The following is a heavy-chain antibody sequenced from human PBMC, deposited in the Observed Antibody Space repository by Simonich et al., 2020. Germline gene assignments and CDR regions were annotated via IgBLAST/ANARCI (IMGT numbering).Heavy chain of an antibody. V-gene: IGHV4-38-2*01. CDR3: ARVGYSNYYYYGMDV. Sequence: QVQLQESGPGLVKPSETLSLTCAVSGYSISSGYYWGWIRQPPGKGLEWIGSIYPSGSTYYNPALKSRVTISVDTSKNQFSLKRSSVTAADTAVYYCARVGYSNYYYYGMDVWGQGTTVTVSS. J-gene: IGHJ6*02. CDR2: IYPSGST. D-gene: IGHD6-13*01. CDR1: GYSISSGYY.